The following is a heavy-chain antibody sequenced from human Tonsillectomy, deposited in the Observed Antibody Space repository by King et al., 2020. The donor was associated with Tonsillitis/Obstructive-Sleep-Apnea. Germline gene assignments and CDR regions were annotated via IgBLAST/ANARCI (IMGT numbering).Heavy chain of an antibody. CDR2: TYYRTKWLN. D-gene: IGHD3-10*01. CDR1: GDSVSSDIAA. CDR3: ARDLTGGNSRASWFDP. V-gene: IGHV6-1*01. J-gene: IGHJ5*02. Sequence: VQLQQSGPGLVKPSQTLSLTCGIFGDSVSSDIAAWNWIRQSPSRGLEWLGRTYYRTKWLNDYAVSVQSRIIINADTSKNQVSLQLKSVTPEDTAVYYCARDLTGGNSRASWFDPWGQGILVTVSS.